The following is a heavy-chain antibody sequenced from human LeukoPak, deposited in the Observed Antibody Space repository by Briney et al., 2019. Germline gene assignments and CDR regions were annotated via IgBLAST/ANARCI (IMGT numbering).Heavy chain of an antibody. V-gene: IGHV1-3*03. D-gene: IGHD3-3*01. CDR3: ARALRFLEWLFEPFDY. CDR2: INAGNGNT. Sequence: ASVKVSCKASGYTFTSYAMHWVRQAPGQRLEWMGWINAGNGNTKYSQEFQGRVTITRDTSASTAYMELSSLRSEDTAVYYCARALRFLEWLFEPFDYWGQGTLVTVSS. J-gene: IGHJ4*02. CDR1: GYTFTSYA.